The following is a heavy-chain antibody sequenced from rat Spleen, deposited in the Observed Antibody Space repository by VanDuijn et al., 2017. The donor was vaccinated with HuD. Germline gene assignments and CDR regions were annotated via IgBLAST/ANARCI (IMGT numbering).Heavy chain of an antibody. CDR3: ARHYGSYVMDA. D-gene: IGHD1-3*01. CDR1: GFTFSDYA. CDR2: IIYDGSST. J-gene: IGHJ4*01. Sequence: EVQLVESGGGLVQPGRSLKLSCAASGFTFSDYAMAWVRQAPKKGLEWVATIIYDGSSTYYRDSVKGRFTISRDNAKSTLYLQMDSLRSEDTATDYCARHYGSYVMDALGQGASVTVSS. V-gene: IGHV5-17*01.